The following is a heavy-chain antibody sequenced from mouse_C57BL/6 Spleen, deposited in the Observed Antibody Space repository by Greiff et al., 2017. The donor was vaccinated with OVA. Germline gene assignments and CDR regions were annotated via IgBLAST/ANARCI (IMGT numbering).Heavy chain of an antibody. CDR1: VFNIKNTY. J-gene: IGHJ2*01. D-gene: IGHD2-5*01. CDR3: ASGYSKGYCDD. CDR2: IDPANGNT. V-gene: IGHV14-3*01. Sequence: VQLQESVAELVRPGASVKLSCTASVFNIKNTYMHWVKQRPEQGLEWIGRIDPANGNTKYAPKFQGKATITADTSSNTAYLQLSSLTSEDTAIYYCASGYSKGYCDDWGQGTTLTVSS.